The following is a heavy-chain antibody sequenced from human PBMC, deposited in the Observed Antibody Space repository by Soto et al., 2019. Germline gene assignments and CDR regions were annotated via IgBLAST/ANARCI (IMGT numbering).Heavy chain of an antibody. CDR2: IYPGDSDT. Sequence: GESLKISCKGSGYSFTSYWIGWVRQMPGKGLEWMGIIYPGDSDTRYSPSFQGQVTISADKSISTAYLQWSSLKASDTAMYYCARQNSNYGDYGYGMDVWGQGTTATVSS. V-gene: IGHV5-51*01. CDR1: GYSFTSYW. J-gene: IGHJ6*02. D-gene: IGHD4-17*01. CDR3: ARQNSNYGDYGYGMDV.